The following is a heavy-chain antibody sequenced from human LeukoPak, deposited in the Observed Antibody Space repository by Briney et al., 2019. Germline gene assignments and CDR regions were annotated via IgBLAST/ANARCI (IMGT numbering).Heavy chain of an antibody. CDR1: GYTFTSYG. J-gene: IGHJ5*02. CDR2: ISAYNGNT. D-gene: IGHD3-10*01. Sequence: GASVNVSCKASGYTFTSYGISWVRQAPGQGLEWMGWISAYNGNTNYAQKLQGRVTMTTDTSTSTAYMELRSLRSDDTAVYYCARNPQTLHYYGSGSYYDWFDPWGQGTLVTVSS. CDR3: ARNPQTLHYYGSGSYYDWFDP. V-gene: IGHV1-18*01.